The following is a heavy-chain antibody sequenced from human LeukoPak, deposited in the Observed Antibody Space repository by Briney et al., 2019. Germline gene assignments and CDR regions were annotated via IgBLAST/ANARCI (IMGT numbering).Heavy chain of an antibody. CDR2: IHYSGST. V-gene: IGHV4-59*12. CDR3: ATSTVPGTFDY. CDR1: GGSITNYY. Sequence: PSETLSLTCTVSGGSITNYYWSWIRQPPGKGLEWIGYIHYSGSTKCKSSLKSRVTISVDTSKNQFSLQLNSVTPEDTAVYFCATSTVPGTFDYWGQGTLVTVSS. J-gene: IGHJ4*02. D-gene: IGHD6-19*01.